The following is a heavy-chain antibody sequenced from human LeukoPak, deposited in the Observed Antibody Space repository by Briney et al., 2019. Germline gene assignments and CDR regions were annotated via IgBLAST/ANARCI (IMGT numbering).Heavy chain of an antibody. CDR3: ATHIVAYPTNWFDP. D-gene: IGHD5-12*01. Sequence: GGSLRLSCAASGFTFSSYAMSWVRQAPGKGLEWLSAIRGSGGSTYYADSVKARFTISRDNYKNTLYLQMNSLRAEDTAVYYCATHIVAYPTNWFDPWGQGTLVTVSS. CDR1: GFTFSSYA. CDR2: IRGSGGST. J-gene: IGHJ5*02. V-gene: IGHV3-23*01.